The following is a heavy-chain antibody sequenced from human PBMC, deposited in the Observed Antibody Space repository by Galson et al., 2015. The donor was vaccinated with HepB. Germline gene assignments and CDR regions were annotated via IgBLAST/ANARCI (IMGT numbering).Heavy chain of an antibody. CDR3: ARVDDYDSSGNQPSDAFDI. CDR1: GFTFSSYA. D-gene: IGHD3-22*01. J-gene: IGHJ3*02. Sequence: SLRLSCAASGFTFSSYAMHWVRQAPGKGLEWVAVISYDGSNKYYADSVKGRFTISRDNSKNTLYLQMNSLRAEDTAVYYCARVDDYDSSGNQPSDAFDIWGQGTMVTVSS. V-gene: IGHV3-30-3*01. CDR2: ISYDGSNK.